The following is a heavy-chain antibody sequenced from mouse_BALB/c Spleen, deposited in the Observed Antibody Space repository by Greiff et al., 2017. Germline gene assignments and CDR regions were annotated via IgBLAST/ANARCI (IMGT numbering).Heavy chain of an antibody. J-gene: IGHJ3*01. CDR1: GFNIKDTY. Sequence: EVKLVESGAELVKPGASVKLSCTASGFNIKDTYMHWVKQRPEQGLEWIGRIDPANGNTKYDPKFQGKATITADTSSNTAYLQLSSLTSEDTAVYYCARPLGSWFAYWGQGTLVTVSA. V-gene: IGHV14-3*02. D-gene: IGHD4-1*01. CDR3: ARPLGSWFAY. CDR2: IDPANGNT.